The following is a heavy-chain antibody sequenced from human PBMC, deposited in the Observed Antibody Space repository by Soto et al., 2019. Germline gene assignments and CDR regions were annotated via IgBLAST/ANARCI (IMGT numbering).Heavy chain of an antibody. J-gene: IGHJ5*02. V-gene: IGHV3-21*01. CDR2: ISSSSSYI. CDR3: ARDLITGTTGGWFDP. Sequence: GGSLRLSCAASGFTFSSYSMNWVRQAPGKGLEWVSSISSSSSYIYYADSVKGRFTISRDNAKSSLYLQMNSLRAEDTAVYYCARDLITGTTGGWFDPWGQGTLVTVSS. CDR1: GFTFSSYS. D-gene: IGHD1-20*01.